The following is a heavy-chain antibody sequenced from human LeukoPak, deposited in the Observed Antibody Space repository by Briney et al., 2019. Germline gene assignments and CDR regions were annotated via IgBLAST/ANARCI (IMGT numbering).Heavy chain of an antibody. V-gene: IGHV3-30*18. D-gene: IGHD6-13*01. Sequence: GRSLRLSCAASGFTFSSYGMHWVRQAPGKGLEWVAVISYDGSNKYYADSVKGRFTISRDNSKNTLYLQMNSLRAEDTAVYYCAKEGTNVRYSSSWYVYWGQGTLVTVSS. CDR1: GFTFSSYG. CDR2: ISYDGSNK. J-gene: IGHJ4*02. CDR3: AKEGTNVRYSSSWYVY.